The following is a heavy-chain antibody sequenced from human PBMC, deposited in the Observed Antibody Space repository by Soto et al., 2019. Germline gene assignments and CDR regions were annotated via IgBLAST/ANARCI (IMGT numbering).Heavy chain of an antibody. V-gene: IGHV3-64*01. Sequence: EVQLVESGGGLVQPGGSLRLSCAASGFTFSSYAMHWVRQAPGKGLEYVSAISSNGGSTYYANSVKGRFTISRDNSKNTLYLKVGSLRAEDMAVYYCARDDRSSYQLLCGADYWGQGTLVTVSS. CDR1: GFTFSSYA. CDR3: ARDDRSSYQLLCGADY. J-gene: IGHJ4*02. D-gene: IGHD2-2*01. CDR2: ISSNGGST.